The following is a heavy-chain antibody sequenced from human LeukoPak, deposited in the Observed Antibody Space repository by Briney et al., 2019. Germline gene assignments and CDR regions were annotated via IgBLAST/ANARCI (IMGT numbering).Heavy chain of an antibody. Sequence: PGGSLRLSCAASGFTFSSYAMHWVRQAPGKGLEWVAVISYDGSNKYHADSVKGRFTISRDNSKNTLYLQMNSLRAEDTAVYYCAKDGLIYGLIDYWGQGTLVTVSS. CDR1: GFTFSSYA. V-gene: IGHV3-30-3*01. CDR3: AKDGLIYGLIDY. CDR2: ISYDGSNK. J-gene: IGHJ4*02. D-gene: IGHD3-10*01.